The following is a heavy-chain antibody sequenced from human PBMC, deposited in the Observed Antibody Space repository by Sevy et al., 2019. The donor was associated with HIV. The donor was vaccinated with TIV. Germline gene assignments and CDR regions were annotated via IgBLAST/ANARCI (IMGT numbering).Heavy chain of an antibody. V-gene: IGHV4-59*01. CDR3: ARGEYYDFWSGYSYYYYYGMDV. D-gene: IGHD3-3*01. CDR2: IYYSGST. Sequence: SETLSLTCTVSGCSISSYYWSWIRQPPGKGLEWIGYIYYSGSTNYNPSLKSRVTISVDNSKNQFSLRLSSVTAADTAVNYCARGEYYDFWSGYSYYYYYGMDVWGQGTTVTVSS. CDR1: GCSISSYY. J-gene: IGHJ6*02.